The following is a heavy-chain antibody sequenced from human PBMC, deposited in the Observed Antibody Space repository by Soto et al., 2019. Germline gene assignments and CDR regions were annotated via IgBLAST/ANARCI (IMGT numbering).Heavy chain of an antibody. V-gene: IGHV1-18*01. D-gene: IGHD3-22*01. CDR1: GYTFTSSG. CDR3: ARAFFYQGSDSRGYSFDAFDF. Sequence: QVQLVQSGAEVKKPGASVKVSCKASGYTFTSSGMSWVRQAPGQGLEWMGWISAHTGSSEYAQRFQGRVTMTTDSSTSTAYMELRSLRSDDPAVYYCARAFFYQGSDSRGYSFDAFDFWGPGTLVTVSS. J-gene: IGHJ3*01. CDR2: ISAHTGSS.